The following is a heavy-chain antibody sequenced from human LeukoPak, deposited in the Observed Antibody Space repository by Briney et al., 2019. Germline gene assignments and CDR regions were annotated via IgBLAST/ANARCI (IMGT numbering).Heavy chain of an antibody. CDR3: TALGNYGFWGFDY. Sequence: GGSLRLSCAVSGFIVSVNYMGWVRQAPGKGLGWVSIIYSGGTTNNADPVQGRFIISRDNSRNTLYLQMTTLRAEDTAVCYCTALGNYGFWGFDYWGQGTLVTVSS. CDR1: GFIVSVNY. J-gene: IGHJ4*02. V-gene: IGHV3-53*01. CDR2: IYSGGTT. D-gene: IGHD3-10*01.